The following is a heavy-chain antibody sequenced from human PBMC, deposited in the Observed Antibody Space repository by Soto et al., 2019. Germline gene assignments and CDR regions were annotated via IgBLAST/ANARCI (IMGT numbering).Heavy chain of an antibody. J-gene: IGHJ5*02. Sequence: QITLKESGPTLVKPTQTLTLTCTFSGFSLSTSRVGXGWIRXXXXXXLEXXXXIYWDDDKRYSPSLKSRLTITKDTSXXXXXXXXXXXXXXXXXXXXXXXSSXXYXXXXXXSXGFFDPWGQGTLVTVSS. D-gene: IGHD3-10*01. V-gene: IGHV2-5*02. CDR2: IYWDDDK. CDR3: XXSSXXYXXXXXXSXGFFDP. CDR1: GFSLSTSRVG.